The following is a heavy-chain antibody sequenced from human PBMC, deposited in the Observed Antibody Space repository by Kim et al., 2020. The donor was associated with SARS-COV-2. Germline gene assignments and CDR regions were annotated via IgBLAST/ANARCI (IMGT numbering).Heavy chain of an antibody. J-gene: IGHJ5*02. CDR3: LYSPFGGSST. Sequence: GGSLRLSCAASGFIFSSNWMHWVRQDPGKGLEWVSLINPDGSATKYADSVKGRFTISRDNAKNTLYLQMNSLRVEDSAVYYCLYSPFGGSSTWGQGTLVTVSS. CDR1: GFIFSSNW. V-gene: IGHV3-74*01. CDR2: INPDGSAT. D-gene: IGHD2-2*01.